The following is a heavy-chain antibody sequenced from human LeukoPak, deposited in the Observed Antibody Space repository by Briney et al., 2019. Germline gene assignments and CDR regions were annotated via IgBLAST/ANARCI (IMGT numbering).Heavy chain of an antibody. V-gene: IGHV3-74*01. CDR1: GFTFSSYS. D-gene: IGHD6-13*01. CDR2: VNIDGSSI. J-gene: IGHJ4*02. Sequence: GGSLRLSCAASGFTFSSYSMNWVRQAPGKGLVWVSRVNIDGSSITYADSVKGRFTISRDNAKNTLYLQMNSLRADDTAVYYCASGVQGTSWIVNWGQGTLVTVSS. CDR3: ASGVQGTSWIVN.